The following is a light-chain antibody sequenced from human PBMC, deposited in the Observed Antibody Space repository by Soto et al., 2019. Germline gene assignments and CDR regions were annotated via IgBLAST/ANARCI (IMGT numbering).Light chain of an antibody. CDR2: GAS. J-gene: IGKJ1*01. V-gene: IGKV3-15*01. CDR3: QQHNIWPRA. CDR1: QSVSNY. Sequence: EIVMTQSPATLSVSPGERATLSCRASQSVSNYLAWYQQKPGQAPRLLIYGASTRATGIPARFSGSGSGTEFTLIISSLQSEDFAVYYCQQHNIWPRAFGQGTTVEIK.